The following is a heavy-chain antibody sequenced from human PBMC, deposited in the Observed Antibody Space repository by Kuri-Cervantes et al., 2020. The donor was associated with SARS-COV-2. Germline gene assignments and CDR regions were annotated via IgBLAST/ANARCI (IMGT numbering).Heavy chain of an antibody. Sequence: SVKVSCKASGGTYSNFAISWVRQAPGQGLEWMVGIIPVFGTTNNAQRLQGRVTISADEARSTVYMELSSLTFEDTAIYYCAQTIPARRRSPGDFYLYYMDVWGKGTSVTVSS. V-gene: IGHV1-69*13. CDR3: AQTIPARRRSPGDFYLYYMDV. CDR1: GGTYSNFA. J-gene: IGHJ6*03. D-gene: IGHD6-6*01. CDR2: IIPVFGTT.